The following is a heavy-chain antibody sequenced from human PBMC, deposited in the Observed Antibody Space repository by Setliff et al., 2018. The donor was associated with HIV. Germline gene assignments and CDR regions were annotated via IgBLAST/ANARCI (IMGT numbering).Heavy chain of an antibody. CDR3: ARAPSSYGRSYWYFDL. J-gene: IGHJ2*01. CDR1: GFTFSSYA. CDR2: ISYDGSNK. D-gene: IGHD1-26*01. Sequence: LRLSCAASGFTFSSYAMHWVRQAPGKGLEWVAVISYDGSNKYYADSVKGRFTISRDNSKNTLYLQMNSLRPEDTAVYYCARAPSSYGRSYWYFDLWGRGTLVTVSS. V-gene: IGHV3-30*04.